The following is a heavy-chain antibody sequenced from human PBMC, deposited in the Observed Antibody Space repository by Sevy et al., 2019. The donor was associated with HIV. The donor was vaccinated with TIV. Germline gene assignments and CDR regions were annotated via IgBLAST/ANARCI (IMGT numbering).Heavy chain of an antibody. CDR3: AKDMGGIETLDYYSYYGMDV. V-gene: IGHV3-9*01. D-gene: IGHD2-21*01. Sequence: GGSLRLSCAASGFRFDDYAMYWVRQVPGKSPEWVSGISWNSYRIDYADSVRGRFTISRDNAKNSLSLQMNSLRVEDTALYYCAKDMGGIETLDYYSYYGMDVWGQGTTVTVSS. J-gene: IGHJ6*02. CDR1: GFRFDDYA. CDR2: ISWNSYRI.